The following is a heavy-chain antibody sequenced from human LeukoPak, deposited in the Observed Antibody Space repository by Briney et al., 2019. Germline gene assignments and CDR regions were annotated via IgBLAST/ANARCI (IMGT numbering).Heavy chain of an antibody. Sequence: PGGSLRLSCAASGFTFSDYYMSWIRQAPGKGLEWVSYISSGSTIYYADSVRGRFTVSRDDAKNSLYLQMNSLRAEDTAVYYCAKERDCATGRCAAYYFDYWSQGTLVTVSS. V-gene: IGHV3-69-1*01. CDR2: ISSGSTI. D-gene: IGHD2-8*01. CDR1: GFTFSDYY. CDR3: AKERDCATGRCAAYYFDY. J-gene: IGHJ4*02.